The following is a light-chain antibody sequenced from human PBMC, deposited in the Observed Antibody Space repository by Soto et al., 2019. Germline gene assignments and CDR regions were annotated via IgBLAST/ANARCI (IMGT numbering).Light chain of an antibody. CDR1: SSDVGSYNL. V-gene: IGLV2-23*01. CDR2: EGS. Sequence: QSVLTQPASVSGSPGQSITISCTGTSSDVGSYNLVSWYQQHQGKAHQLMIYEGSKRPSGIYNRFSGSKSGNTASLTISVLQSEYDDDYYFCSYSGSRGVVFVEGTKLTVL. CDR3: CSYSGSRGVV. J-gene: IGLJ2*01.